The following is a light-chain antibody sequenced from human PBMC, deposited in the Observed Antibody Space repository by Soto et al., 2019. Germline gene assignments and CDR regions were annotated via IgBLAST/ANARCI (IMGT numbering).Light chain of an antibody. V-gene: IGLV2-23*01. CDR1: SSDVGSYNL. Sequence: SALTQPASLSGSPGQSSTISCTGTSSDVGSYNLVSWYQQPPGKAPKLMIYEGSKRPSGVSNRFSGSKSGNTASLTISGLQAEDEADYYCCSYAGSSTYVFGTGTKVTVL. J-gene: IGLJ1*01. CDR2: EGS. CDR3: CSYAGSSTYV.